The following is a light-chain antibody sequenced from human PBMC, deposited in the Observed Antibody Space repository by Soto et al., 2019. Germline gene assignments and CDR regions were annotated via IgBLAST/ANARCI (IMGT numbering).Light chain of an antibody. J-gene: IGLJ3*02. V-gene: IGLV1-47*01. CDR3: VSWDGSLSGWV. CDR2: RNN. CDR1: TSNIGSDF. Sequence: QSVLTQPPSASGTPGQKVTISCSGTTSNIGSDFLYWFQQVPGTAPILLIYRNNQRPSGVSDRFSGSKSGTSGSLAISGLQSEDEADYYCVSWDGSLSGWVFGGGTKVTVL.